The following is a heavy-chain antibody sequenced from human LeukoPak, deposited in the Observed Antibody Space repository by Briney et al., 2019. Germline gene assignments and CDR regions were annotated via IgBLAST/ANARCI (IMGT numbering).Heavy chain of an antibody. J-gene: IGHJ2*01. CDR1: GGSISSSSYY. V-gene: IGHV4-39*01. CDR2: IYYSGST. D-gene: IGHD2-2*02. CDR3: ARRYPNYCYFDL. Sequence: SETLSLTCTVSGGSISSSSYYWGWIRQPPGKGLEWIGSIYYSGSTYYNPSLKSRVTISVDTSKNQFSLKLSSVTAADTAVYYCARRYPNYCYFDLWGRGTLVTVSS.